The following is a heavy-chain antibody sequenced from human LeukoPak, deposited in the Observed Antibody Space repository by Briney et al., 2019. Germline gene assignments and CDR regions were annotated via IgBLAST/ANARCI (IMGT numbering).Heavy chain of an antibody. D-gene: IGHD3-3*01. Sequence: GGSLRLSCAASGFTFSSYAMSWVRQAPGKGLEWVSAISGSGGSTYYADFVKGRFTISRDNSKNTLYLQMNSLRAEDTAVYYCAKGYDFWSGYYNWDQGTLVTVSS. CDR3: AKGYDFWSGYYN. J-gene: IGHJ4*02. CDR1: GFTFSSYA. CDR2: ISGSGGST. V-gene: IGHV3-23*01.